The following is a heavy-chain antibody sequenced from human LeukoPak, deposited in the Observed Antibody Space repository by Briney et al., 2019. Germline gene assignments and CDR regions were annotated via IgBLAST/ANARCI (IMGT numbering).Heavy chain of an antibody. V-gene: IGHV1-2*06. D-gene: IGHD5-24*01. J-gene: IGHJ6*03. CDR3: ARDAARWLQLPPPNLGNYYYMDV. CDR1: GYIFTDYF. Sequence: GASVKVSCKASGYIFTDYFLHWVRQAPGQGPEWMGRINCNSGGTMYAQNLQGRVTMTRVTSITTAYMELSGLTSDDTAVYYCARDAARWLQLPPPNLGNYYYMDVWGKGTTVTVSS. CDR2: INCNSGGT.